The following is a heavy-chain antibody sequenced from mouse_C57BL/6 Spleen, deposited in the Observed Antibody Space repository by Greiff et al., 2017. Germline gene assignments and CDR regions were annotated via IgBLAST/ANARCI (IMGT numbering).Heavy chain of an antibody. J-gene: IGHJ1*03. CDR1: GYTFTSYW. D-gene: IGHD1-1*01. CDR2: IDPSDSYT. Sequence: QVQLQQPGAELVKPGASVKLSCKASGYTFTSYWMQWVKQRPGQGLEWIGEIDPSDSYTNYNQTFKGKATLTVDTASGTAYMKLSSLTSEDTVGYYCAILITTVVATRYFDVWGTGTTVTVSA. CDR3: AILITTVVATRYFDV. V-gene: IGHV1-50*01.